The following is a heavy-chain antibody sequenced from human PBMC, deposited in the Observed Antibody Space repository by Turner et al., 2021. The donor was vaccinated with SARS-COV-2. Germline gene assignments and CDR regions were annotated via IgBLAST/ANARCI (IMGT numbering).Heavy chain of an antibody. D-gene: IGHD3-10*01. CDR3: ARPNTYYYGSGDSHGKSHNWFDP. Sequence: QLQLQESGPGLVKPSATLSLTCTVSGGSISSSSYYWGWIRQPPGKGLEWIGSSYYSGSTYYNPSLKSRVTISVDTSKNQFSLKLSSVTAADTAVYYCARPNTYYYGSGDSHGKSHNWFDPWGQGTLVTVSS. CDR2: SYYSGST. J-gene: IGHJ5*02. V-gene: IGHV4-39*01. CDR1: GGSISSSSYY.